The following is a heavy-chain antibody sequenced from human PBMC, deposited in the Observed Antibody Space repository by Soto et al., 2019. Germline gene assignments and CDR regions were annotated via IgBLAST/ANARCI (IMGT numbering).Heavy chain of an antibody. Sequence: EVQLLESGGGLVQRGGSLRLSCAASGFTFTSYAMSWVRQAPGKGLEWVSATGALGASTYYADSVKGRFTISRDNSKNTLYLQMNSVRVEDTAVYYCAKDAGAVAAHYIDYWGQGTLVTVSS. CDR2: TGALGAST. J-gene: IGHJ4*02. D-gene: IGHD2-15*01. V-gene: IGHV3-23*01. CDR3: AKDAGAVAAHYIDY. CDR1: GFTFTSYA.